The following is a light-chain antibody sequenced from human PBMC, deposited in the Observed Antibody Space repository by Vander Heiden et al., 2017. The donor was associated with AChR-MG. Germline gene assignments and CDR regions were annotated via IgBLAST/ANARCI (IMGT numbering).Light chain of an antibody. Sequence: SYELTQPLSVSVALGQKARITWGGNNIGSKKVHWYKQKPGQDPVLVIDGDRNRPSGIPERFSGSNSGNTATLTISRAQAGDEADYYCQVWDSSVVFGGGTKLTGL. V-gene: IGLV3-9*01. CDR3: QVWDSSVV. CDR1: NIGSKK. CDR2: GDR. J-gene: IGLJ2*01.